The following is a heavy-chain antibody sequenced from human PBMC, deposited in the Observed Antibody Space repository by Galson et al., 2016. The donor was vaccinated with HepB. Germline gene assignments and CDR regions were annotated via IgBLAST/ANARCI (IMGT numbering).Heavy chain of an antibody. V-gene: IGHV4-39*01. CDR3: ARHWRGDCSRTTGGTVN. J-gene: IGHJ4*02. CDR2: MDYTGSS. Sequence: SETLSLTCTVSGDSISSSSYYWGWIRQPPGKGLEWIGSMDYTGSSYYNPSLKSRLTISVDTSRHQFSLKVSSVTAADTAEYYCARHWRGDCSRTTGGTVNWGQGILVTVPS. CDR1: GDSISSSSYY. D-gene: IGHD2-2*01.